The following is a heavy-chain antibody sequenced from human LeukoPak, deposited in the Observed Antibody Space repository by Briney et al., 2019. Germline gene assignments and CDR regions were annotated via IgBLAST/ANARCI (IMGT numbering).Heavy chain of an antibody. Sequence: SETLSLTCTISGGSISSYYWSWIRQPPGKGLEWIGYIYYTGSTNHNPSLKSRVTISVDTSKNQFSRKLSSVTAADTVVYYCARVVYSGYDFRGAMDVWGKGTTVTVSS. CDR2: IYYTGST. D-gene: IGHD5-12*01. V-gene: IGHV4-59*01. CDR1: GGSISSYY. CDR3: ARVVYSGYDFRGAMDV. J-gene: IGHJ6*03.